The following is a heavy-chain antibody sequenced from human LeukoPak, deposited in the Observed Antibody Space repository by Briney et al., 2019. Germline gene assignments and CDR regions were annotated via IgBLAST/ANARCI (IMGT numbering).Heavy chain of an antibody. CDR1: GFTFSSYS. D-gene: IGHD6-13*01. J-gene: IGHJ4*02. CDR3: ARGRGVAAGTRSHFDY. Sequence: GGSLRLSCAASGFTFSSYSMSWVRQAPGKGLEWVSSFSSSSSYIYFADSVKGRFTISRDSAKNSLYLQMNSLRAEDTAVYYCARGRGVAAGTRSHFDYWGQGTLVTVSS. CDR2: FSSSSSYI. V-gene: IGHV3-21*01.